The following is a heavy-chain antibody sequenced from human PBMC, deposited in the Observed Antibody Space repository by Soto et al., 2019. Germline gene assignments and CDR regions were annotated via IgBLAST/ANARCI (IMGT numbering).Heavy chain of an antibody. D-gene: IGHD3-3*01. CDR1: GFTFDDYA. CDR3: AKDLLLFGVVSSPFYGMDV. J-gene: IGHJ6*02. Sequence: EVQLVESGGGLVQPGRSLRLSCAASGFTFDDYAMHWVRQALGKGLEWVSGISWNSGSIGYADSVKGRFTISRDNAKNSLYLQMNSLRAEDTALYYCAKDLLLFGVVSSPFYGMDVWGQGTTVTVSS. V-gene: IGHV3-9*01. CDR2: ISWNSGSI.